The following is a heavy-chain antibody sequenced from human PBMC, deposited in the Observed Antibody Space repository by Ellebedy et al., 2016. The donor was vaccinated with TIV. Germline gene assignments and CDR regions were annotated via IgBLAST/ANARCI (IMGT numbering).Heavy chain of an antibody. CDR2: IKEDESEK. D-gene: IGHD4-17*01. Sequence: GGSLRLXCAASGFTFSSYWMSWVRQAPGKGLEWVANIKEDESEKNYGDSVKGRFTISRDNAKNSLYLQMSSLRAEDTAVYYCARDRYGDYYFDSWGQGTLVIVSS. J-gene: IGHJ4*02. CDR1: GFTFSSYW. V-gene: IGHV3-7*03. CDR3: ARDRYGDYYFDS.